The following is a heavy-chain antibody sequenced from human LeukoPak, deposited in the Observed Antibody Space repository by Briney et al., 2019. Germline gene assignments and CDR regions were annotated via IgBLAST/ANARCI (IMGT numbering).Heavy chain of an antibody. Sequence: ASVKVSCKASGYTFTSYAMHWVRQAPGQRLEWMGWINAGNGNTRYSQKLQGRVTITRDTSANTVYMELSSLRSGATAVYYCARDDWNYKFTIHSYYYGMAVWGQGTTVTVSS. J-gene: IGHJ6*02. D-gene: IGHD1-7*01. CDR1: GYTFTSYA. CDR3: ARDDWNYKFTIHSYYYGMAV. V-gene: IGHV1-3*01. CDR2: INAGNGNT.